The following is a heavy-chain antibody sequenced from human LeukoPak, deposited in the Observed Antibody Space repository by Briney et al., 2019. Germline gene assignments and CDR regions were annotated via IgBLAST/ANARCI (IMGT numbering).Heavy chain of an antibody. V-gene: IGHV3-66*01. CDR1: GFTVSSNY. Sequence: GGSLRLSCAASGFTVSSNYMTWVRQAPGKGLEWVSVIYTGGTISYADSVKGRFTISRDNAKNTLYLQMNSLRVGDTAVYYCARGGSSGIWGTVYFDYWGQGSLVTVSS. J-gene: IGHJ4*02. D-gene: IGHD3-22*01. CDR3: ARGGSSGIWGTVYFDY. CDR2: IYTGGTI.